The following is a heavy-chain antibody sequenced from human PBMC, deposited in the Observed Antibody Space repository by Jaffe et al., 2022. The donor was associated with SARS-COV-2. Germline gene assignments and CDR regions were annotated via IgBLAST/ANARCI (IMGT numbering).Heavy chain of an antibody. CDR1: GFTFSSYS. D-gene: IGHD4-4*01. Sequence: EVQLVESGGGLVKPGGSLRLSCAASGFTFSSYSMNWVRQAPGKGLEWVSSISSSSSYIYYADSVKGRFTISRDNAKNSLYLQMNSLRAEDTAVYYCAIQNYYYYGMDVWGQGTTVTVSS. CDR3: AIQNYYYYGMDV. V-gene: IGHV3-21*01. J-gene: IGHJ6*02. CDR2: ISSSSSYI.